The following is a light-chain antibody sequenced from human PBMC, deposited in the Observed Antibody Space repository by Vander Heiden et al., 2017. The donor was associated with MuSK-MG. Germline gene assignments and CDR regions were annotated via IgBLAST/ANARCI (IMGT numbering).Light chain of an antibody. J-gene: IGKJ5*01. V-gene: IGKV3-11*01. Sequence: ELVLTQSPATLSVSPGDRATLSCRASQSVRNYLAWYQQKPGLAPRLLIYDASNRATGIPARFSGSGSGTDFTLTISSLEPEDFAVYYCQQRSSWPAITFGQGTRLEIK. CDR1: QSVRNY. CDR3: QQRSSWPAIT. CDR2: DAS.